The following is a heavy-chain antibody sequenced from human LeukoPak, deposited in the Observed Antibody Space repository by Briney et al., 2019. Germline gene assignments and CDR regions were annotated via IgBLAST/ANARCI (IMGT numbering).Heavy chain of an antibody. CDR2: ISSSGYTI. CDR3: ATQPGYYYGMDV. CDR1: GFTFSSFE. Sequence: PGGSLRLSCAASGFTFSSFEMNWVRQAPGKGLEWVSFISSSGYTIYYADSVKGRFTISRDNAKNSLYLQMNSLRAEDTAVYYCATQPGYYYGMDVWGQGTTVTVSS. V-gene: IGHV3-48*03. J-gene: IGHJ6*02.